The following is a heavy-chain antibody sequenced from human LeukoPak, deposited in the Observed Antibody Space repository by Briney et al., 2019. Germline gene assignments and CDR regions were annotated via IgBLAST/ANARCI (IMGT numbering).Heavy chain of an antibody. V-gene: IGHV3-30-3*01. Sequence: PGRSLRLSCAASGFTFSSYAMHWVRQAPGKGLEWVSVISYDGSSEYYADSVKGRFSISRDNSKNTLDLQMNSLRAEDTAVYYCARGSYRSPTSHADFWGQGTLVTVSS. D-gene: IGHD3-16*02. CDR1: GFTFSSYA. CDR2: ISYDGSSE. J-gene: IGHJ4*02. CDR3: ARGSYRSPTSHADF.